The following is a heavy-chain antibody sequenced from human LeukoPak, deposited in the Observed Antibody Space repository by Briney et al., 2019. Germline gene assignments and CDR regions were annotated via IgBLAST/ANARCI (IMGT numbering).Heavy chain of an antibody. CDR1: GGSISSSSYY. Sequence: PSETLSLTCIVSGGSISSSSYYWGWIRQPPGKGLEWIGSIYYSGSTYYNPSLKSRVTISVDTSKNQFSLKLSSVTAADTAVYYCARDYPSKVPGTDYFDYWGQGTLVTVSS. D-gene: IGHD6-19*01. CDR2: IYYSGST. J-gene: IGHJ4*02. CDR3: ARDYPSKVPGTDYFDY. V-gene: IGHV4-39*07.